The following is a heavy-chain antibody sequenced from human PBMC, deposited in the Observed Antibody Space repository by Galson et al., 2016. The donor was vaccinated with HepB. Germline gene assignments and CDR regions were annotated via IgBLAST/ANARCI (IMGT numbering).Heavy chain of an antibody. Sequence: ETLPLTCTVSGVSISSSAYFWGWIRQSPGKGLEWIGSINYRGRTFYNPSLKSRVTISVDTSKSQFSLTVVSVTAADTAVYYCASPTGAIDYWGRGTLVTVSS. CDR2: INYRGRT. V-gene: IGHV4-39*01. J-gene: IGHJ4*02. CDR1: GVSISSSAYF. D-gene: IGHD4-11*01. CDR3: ASPTGAIDY.